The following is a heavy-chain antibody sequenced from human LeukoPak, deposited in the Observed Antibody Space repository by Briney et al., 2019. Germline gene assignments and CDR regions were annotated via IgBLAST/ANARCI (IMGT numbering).Heavy chain of an antibody. V-gene: IGHV3-15*01. CDR1: GFIFSNAW. CDR2: VKSKTEGGTT. Sequence: GGSLRLSCAASGFIFSNAWMNWVRQAPGKGLEWVGRVKSKTEGGTTDYAASVKGRFSISRDDSKNTLYLQMNSLKTEDTAVYFCTTEAYCGSSSCPGAVEFWGQGTLVTLSS. CDR3: TTEAYCGSSSCPGAVEF. D-gene: IGHD2-2*01. J-gene: IGHJ4*02.